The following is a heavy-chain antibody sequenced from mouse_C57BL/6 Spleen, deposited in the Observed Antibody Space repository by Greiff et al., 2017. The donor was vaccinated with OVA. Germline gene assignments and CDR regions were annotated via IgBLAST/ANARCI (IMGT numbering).Heavy chain of an antibody. J-gene: IGHJ4*01. CDR1: GYTFTSYW. Sequence: QVQLQQPGAELVKPGASVKLSCKASGYTFTSYWMHWVKQRPGQGLEWIGMIHPNSGSPNYNEKFKRKAPLTVDKTSSTAYMQLISLTSEDSAVYYCARRYFNYFAMYFWGQGTSVTVSS. V-gene: IGHV1-64*01. CDR2: IHPNSGSP. CDR3: ARRYFNYFAMYF.